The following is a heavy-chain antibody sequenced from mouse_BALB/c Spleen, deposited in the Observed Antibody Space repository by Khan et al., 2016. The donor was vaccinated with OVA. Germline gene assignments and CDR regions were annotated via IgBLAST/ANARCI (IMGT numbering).Heavy chain of an antibody. D-gene: IGHD1-1*01. CDR1: GFTFSSYG. Sequence: EVELVESGGGLVQPGGSRKLSCAASGFTFSSYGMHWVRQAPEKGLEWVAYISGDSNTIYYADTVKGRFTISRDNPKNTLFLQMTSLRSEDTARYYCATSYFYGYYFDYWGPGTTLTVSS. J-gene: IGHJ2*01. CDR3: ATSYFYGYYFDY. CDR2: ISGDSNTI. V-gene: IGHV5-17*02.